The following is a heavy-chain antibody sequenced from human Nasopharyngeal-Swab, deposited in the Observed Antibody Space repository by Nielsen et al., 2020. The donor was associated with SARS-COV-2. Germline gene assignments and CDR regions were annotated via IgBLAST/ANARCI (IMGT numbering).Heavy chain of an antibody. Sequence: GESLKISCVASGFTFSSYAMSWVRQAPGKGLEWVSGISGSGGSTYYADSVKGRITISRDNSKNKLYLQMHSLRVEDTAVYYCAKDRYCSGGACYFSGFDYWGLGTLVTVSS. V-gene: IGHV3-23*01. CDR1: GFTFSSYA. D-gene: IGHD2-15*01. J-gene: IGHJ4*02. CDR2: ISGSGGST. CDR3: AKDRYCSGGACYFSGFDY.